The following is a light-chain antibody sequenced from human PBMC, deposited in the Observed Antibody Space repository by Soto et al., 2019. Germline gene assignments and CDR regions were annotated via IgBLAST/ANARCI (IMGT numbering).Light chain of an antibody. V-gene: IGKV1-27*01. CDR2: GAA. J-gene: IGKJ3*01. CDR3: QKYDRAPFT. CDR1: QGISNY. Sequence: DIQMTQSPSSLSAYLGDRVTITCRASQGISNYLAWYQQKPGRLPKLLLFGAATLQSGVPARFSGSGSGTLFTLTINGLLPDDVATYYCQKYDRAPFTFGTGTKVDFK.